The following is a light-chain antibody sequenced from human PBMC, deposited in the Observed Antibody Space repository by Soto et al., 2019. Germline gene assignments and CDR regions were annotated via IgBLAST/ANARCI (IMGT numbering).Light chain of an antibody. V-gene: IGKV1-27*01. CDR2: AAS. J-gene: IGKJ1*01. CDR3: QKYNSAPRT. CDR1: QRISNY. Sequence: DIQLTPSPSSLSASVGDRATITCRASQRISNYLAWYQQKPGKVPKLLIYAASTLQSGVPSRFSGSGSGTDFTLTIRSLQPEDVATYYCQKYNSAPRTFGKGTKVDIK.